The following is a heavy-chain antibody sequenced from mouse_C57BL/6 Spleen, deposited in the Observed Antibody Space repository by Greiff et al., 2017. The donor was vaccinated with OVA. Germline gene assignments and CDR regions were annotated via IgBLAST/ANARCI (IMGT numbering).Heavy chain of an antibody. CDR1: GYSITSGYY. V-gene: IGHV3-6*01. CDR2: ISYDGSK. Sequence: EVQLQESGPGLVKPSQSLSLTCSVTGYSITSGYYWNWIRQFPGNKLEWMGYISYDGSKNYNPSLKNRISITRDTSKNQFFLKLNSVTTEDTATYYCANGYDPGYWGQGTTLTVSS. D-gene: IGHD2-2*01. CDR3: ANGYDPGY. J-gene: IGHJ2*01.